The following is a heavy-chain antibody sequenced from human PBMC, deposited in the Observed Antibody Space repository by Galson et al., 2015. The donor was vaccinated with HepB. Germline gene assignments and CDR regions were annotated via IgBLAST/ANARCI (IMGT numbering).Heavy chain of an antibody. J-gene: IGHJ4*02. Sequence: SETLSLTCIVSGGSISTYFWSWIRQPPGKGLEWVGYIYYNGRTNYNPSLESRVTISVDTSKNQFSLKLSSVTAADTAVYYCASGRCDEGGDCYLFDYWGQGTLVTVSS. CDR3: ASGRCDEGGDCYLFDY. D-gene: IGHD2-21*01. CDR2: IYYNGRT. CDR1: GGSISTYF. V-gene: IGHV4-59*01.